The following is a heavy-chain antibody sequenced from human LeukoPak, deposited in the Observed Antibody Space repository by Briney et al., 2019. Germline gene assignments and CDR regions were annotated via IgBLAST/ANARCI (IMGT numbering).Heavy chain of an antibody. CDR3: ARDHSSSSGYFDY. CDR2: INPNSGDT. D-gene: IGHD6-6*01. J-gene: IGHJ4*02. V-gene: IGHV1-2*02. Sequence: VAPVKVSCKASGYTFTGYYMHWVRQAPGQGLEWMGWINPNSGDTNYAEKFQGRVTMTRDTSISTAYMDLRRLRSDDTAVYYCARDHSSSSGYFDYWGQGTLVTVSS. CDR1: GYTFTGYY.